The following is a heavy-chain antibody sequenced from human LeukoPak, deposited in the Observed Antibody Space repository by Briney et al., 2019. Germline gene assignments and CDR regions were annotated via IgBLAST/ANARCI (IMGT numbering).Heavy chain of an antibody. Sequence: SETLSLTCTVSGGSISSSSYYWGWIRQPPGKGLEWIGSIYYSGSTYYNPSLKSRITMSVDTSKNQFSLKLSSVTAADTAVYYCARCYDFWSGTPFDPWGQGTLVTVSS. J-gene: IGHJ5*02. CDR3: ARCYDFWSGTPFDP. D-gene: IGHD3-3*01. V-gene: IGHV4-39*07. CDR1: GGSISSSSYY. CDR2: IYYSGST.